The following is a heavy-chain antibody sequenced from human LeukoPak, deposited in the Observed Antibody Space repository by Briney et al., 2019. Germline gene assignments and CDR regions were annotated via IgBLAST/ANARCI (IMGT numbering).Heavy chain of an antibody. V-gene: IGHV4-30-2*01. CDR2: IYHSGST. J-gene: IGHJ3*02. CDR1: GGSISSGGYY. D-gene: IGHD3-22*01. Sequence: SQTLSLTCTVSGGSISSGGYYWSWIRQPPGKGLEWIGYIYHSGSTYYNPSLKSRVTISVDRSKNQFSLKLSSVTAADTAVYYCASTYYDSSGYYYYLAFDIWGQGTMVTVSS. CDR3: ASTYYDSSGYYYYLAFDI.